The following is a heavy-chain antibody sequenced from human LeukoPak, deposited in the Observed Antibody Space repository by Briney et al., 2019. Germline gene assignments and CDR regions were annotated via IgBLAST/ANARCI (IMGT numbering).Heavy chain of an antibody. CDR3: VTSTGQQFIPYDY. Sequence: ESGGSLRLSCAASGINVSSNYMTWLRQAPGKGLEWVSLIYGGDAAYYAESVRGRFMISRDNLKNTLFLQMNSLRVEDTAVYYCVTSTGQQFIPYDYWGQGTHVTVSS. V-gene: IGHV3-66*02. D-gene: IGHD6-13*01. CDR2: IYGGDAA. CDR1: GINVSSNY. J-gene: IGHJ4*02.